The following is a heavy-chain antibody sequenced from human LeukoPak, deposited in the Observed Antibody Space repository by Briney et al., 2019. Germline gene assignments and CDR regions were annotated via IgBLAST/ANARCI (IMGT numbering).Heavy chain of an antibody. CDR1: GFTFSSYA. CDR3: AKVRSYGSGPIAFFDY. Sequence: PGGSLRLSCAASGFTFSSYAMHWVRQAPGKGLEWVAVISYDGSNKYYADSVKGRFTISRDNSKNTLYLQMNSLRAEDTAVYYCAKVRSYGSGPIAFFDYWGQGTLVTVSS. D-gene: IGHD3-10*01. J-gene: IGHJ4*02. V-gene: IGHV3-30*04. CDR2: ISYDGSNK.